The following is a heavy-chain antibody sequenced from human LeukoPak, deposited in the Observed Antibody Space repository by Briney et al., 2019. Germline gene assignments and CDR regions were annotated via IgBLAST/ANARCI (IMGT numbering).Heavy chain of an antibody. CDR1: GYTFTSYG. Sequence: ASVKVSCKASGYTFTSYGISWVRQAPGQGLEWMGWISAYNGNTNYAQKLQGRVTITADESTSTAYMELSSLRSEDTAVYYCAVRDHTASGYYYYYMDVWGKGTTVTISS. J-gene: IGHJ6*03. CDR3: AVRDHTASGYYYYYMDV. V-gene: IGHV1-18*01. D-gene: IGHD3-10*01. CDR2: ISAYNGNT.